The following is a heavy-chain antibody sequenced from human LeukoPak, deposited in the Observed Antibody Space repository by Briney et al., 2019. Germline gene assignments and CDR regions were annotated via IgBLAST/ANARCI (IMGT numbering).Heavy chain of an antibody. CDR3: ARDENCSGGNCYFI. V-gene: IGHV4-31*11. CDR2: GYFRGNT. CDR1: GGSISSGGYY. Sequence: SETLSLTCAVSGGSISSGGYYWSWIRQVPGKGLEWIGYGYFRGNTFYNPSLKGRVTISVDTPNNHFSLQLNSVTAADTAVYYCARDENCSGGNCYFIWGQGTQVTVSS. D-gene: IGHD2-15*01. J-gene: IGHJ4*02.